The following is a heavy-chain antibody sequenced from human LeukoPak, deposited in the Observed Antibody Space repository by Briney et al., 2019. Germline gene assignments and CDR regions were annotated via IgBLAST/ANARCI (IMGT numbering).Heavy chain of an antibody. D-gene: IGHD4-17*01. CDR1: GFTFSSYW. CDR3: ARAVFGTVTTPWYFDL. J-gene: IGHJ2*01. V-gene: IGHV3-74*01. Sequence: GGSLRLSCAASGFTFSSYWVHWVRQAPGKGLVWVSRINSDGSSTSYADSVKGRFTISRDNAKNTLYLQMNSLRAEDTAVYYCARAVFGTVTTPWYFDLWGRGTLVTVSS. CDR2: INSDGSST.